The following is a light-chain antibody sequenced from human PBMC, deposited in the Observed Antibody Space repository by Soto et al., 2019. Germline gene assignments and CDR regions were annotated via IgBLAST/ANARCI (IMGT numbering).Light chain of an antibody. V-gene: IGKV3-20*01. CDR3: QQYGSSPRT. Sequence: EIVLTQSPGTLSLSPGERATLSCRASQSVSSSYLAWYQQKPAQAPRLLIYGASSRATGIPHRFSGSGSGTDFTLTISRLEPEHFAVYYCQQYGSSPRTFGQGTKVEIK. J-gene: IGKJ1*01. CDR2: GAS. CDR1: QSVSSSY.